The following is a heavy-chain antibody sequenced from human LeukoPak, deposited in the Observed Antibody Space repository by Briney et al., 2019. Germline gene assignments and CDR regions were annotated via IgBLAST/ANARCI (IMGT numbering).Heavy chain of an antibody. CDR1: GGSISSYY. CDR3: ASRNHYYDSSGYYYVWAFDI. V-gene: IGHV4-59*12. D-gene: IGHD3-22*01. CDR2: IYYSGST. Sequence: SETLSLTCTVSGGSISSYYWSWIRQPPGKGLEWIGYIYYSGSTYYNPSLKSRVTISVDTSKNQFSLKLSSVTAADTAVYYCASRNHYYDSSGYYYVWAFDIWGQGTMVTVSS. J-gene: IGHJ3*02.